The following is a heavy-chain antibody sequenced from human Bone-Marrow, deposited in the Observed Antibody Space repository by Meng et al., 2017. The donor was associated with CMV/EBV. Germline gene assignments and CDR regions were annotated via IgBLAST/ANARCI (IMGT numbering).Heavy chain of an antibody. CDR2: IDHSGST. V-gene: IGHV4-34*01. J-gene: IGHJ6*02. CDR1: GGSFSDYY. D-gene: IGHD1-26*01. Sequence: GSLRLSCAVYGGSFSDYYWTWIRQPPGKGLEWIGEIDHSGSTNYNSSLKSRVTISVDTSRNQFSLQVNYVTAADTSVYYCARAPLEEVVGATFMGMDVWGQGTTVTVSS. CDR3: ARAPLEEVVGATFMGMDV.